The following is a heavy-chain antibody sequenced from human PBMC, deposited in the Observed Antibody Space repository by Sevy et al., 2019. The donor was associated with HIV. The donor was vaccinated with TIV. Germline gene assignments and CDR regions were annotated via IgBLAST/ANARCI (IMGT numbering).Heavy chain of an antibody. Sequence: GGSLRLSCAASGFTFSDYYINWIRQAPGKGLEWVSYISGSSSYTNYADSVKGRFTISRDNAKNSLYLQMNSLRAEDTAVYYCARVGCSISSCPKGEAFDIWGQGTMVTVSS. V-gene: IGHV3-11*06. CDR3: ARVGCSISSCPKGEAFDI. CDR2: ISGSSSYT. D-gene: IGHD2-2*01. J-gene: IGHJ3*02. CDR1: GFTFSDYY.